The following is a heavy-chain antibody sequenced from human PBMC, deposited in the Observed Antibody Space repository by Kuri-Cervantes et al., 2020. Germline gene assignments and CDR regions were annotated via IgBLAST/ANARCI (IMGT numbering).Heavy chain of an antibody. J-gene: IGHJ4*02. CDR2: IYYSGST. CDR3: AGDWSGYGDEMGYFDY. Sequence: GSLRLSCTVSGGSISSYYWSWIRQPPGKGLEWIGYIYYSGSTNYNPSLKSRVTISVDTPKNQFSLMLSSVTAADTAVYYCAGDWSGYGDEMGYFDYWGQGTLVTVSS. D-gene: IGHD4-17*01. V-gene: IGHV4-59*01. CDR1: GGSISSYY.